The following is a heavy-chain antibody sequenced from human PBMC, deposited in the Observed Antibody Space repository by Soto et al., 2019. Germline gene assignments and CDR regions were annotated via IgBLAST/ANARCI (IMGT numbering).Heavy chain of an antibody. CDR2: IIPVFGRA. J-gene: IGHJ6*02. CDR3: ILDCTSMSCYGYLGVDV. CDR1: GGTFSSFL. D-gene: IGHD5-18*01. V-gene: IGHV1-69*01. Sequence: QVQLIQSGAEVKTPGSSVKVSCKASGGTFSSFLMGWVRQAPGQGLEWMGGIIPVFGRATYSQKFQGRVTITADDSTSTVYMELSGLKSEDTAVYHCILDCTSMSCYGYLGVDVWGQGTTVTVSS.